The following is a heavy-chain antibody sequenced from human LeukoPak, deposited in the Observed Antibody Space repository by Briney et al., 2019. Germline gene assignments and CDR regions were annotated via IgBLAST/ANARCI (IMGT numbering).Heavy chain of an antibody. Sequence: PGGSLRLSCAASGFTFSSYSMNWVRQAPGKGREWVSSISSSSRYIYYADSVKGRFTISRDNAKNSLNLQMNSLRAEDTAVYYCAKGRGWEASCDYYYMDVWGKGTTVTISS. J-gene: IGHJ6*03. CDR3: AKGRGWEASCDYYYMDV. D-gene: IGHD1-26*01. V-gene: IGHV3-21*01. CDR2: ISSSSRYI. CDR1: GFTFSSYS.